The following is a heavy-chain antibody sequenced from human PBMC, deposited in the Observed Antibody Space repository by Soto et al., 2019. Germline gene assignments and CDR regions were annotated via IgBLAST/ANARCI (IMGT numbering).Heavy chain of an antibody. Sequence: SETLSLTCIVSGGSVYSNGHYWGWIRQPPGKGLEWIGSIDNNGVTNYNSSLKSRVTISRDTSKNQFSLRLTSVTAADTAVYYCGKILVGATGHTDADSWGPGTLVTV. CDR2: IDNNGVT. CDR1: GGSVYSNGHY. CDR3: GKILVGATGHTDADS. V-gene: IGHV4-39*01. D-gene: IGHD2-15*01. J-gene: IGHJ4*02.